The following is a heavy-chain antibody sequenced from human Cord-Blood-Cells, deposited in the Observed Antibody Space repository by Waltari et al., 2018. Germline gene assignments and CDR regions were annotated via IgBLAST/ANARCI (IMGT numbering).Heavy chain of an antibody. V-gene: IGHV1-69*01. CDR3: ASQSYDYVWGRYRSNWFDP. CDR1: GGTFSSYA. CDR2: IIPSFGKG. J-gene: IGHJ5*02. D-gene: IGHD3-16*02. Sequence: QVQLVQSGAEVKKPGSSVKVSCKASGGTFSSYAISWVRQAPGQGLEWMGGIIPSFGKGNYAQKFQGRVTSTADESTSTAYMELSSLRSEDTAVYYCASQSYDYVWGRYRSNWFDPWGQGTLVTVSS.